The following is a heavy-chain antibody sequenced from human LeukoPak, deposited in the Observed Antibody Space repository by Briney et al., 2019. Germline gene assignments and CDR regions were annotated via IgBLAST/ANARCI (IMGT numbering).Heavy chain of an antibody. CDR1: GFIFSSYW. V-gene: IGHV3-7*01. CDR2: IKQDGGEK. CDR3: AGLNYYDSTGYYAY. D-gene: IGHD3-22*01. J-gene: IGHJ4*02. Sequence: GGSLRLSCAASGFIFSSYWVSWVHQAPGKGLQWVANIKQDGGEKYYVDSVKGRFTISRDNAKNSLYLQMNSLRAEDMAVYYCAGLNYYDSTGYYAYWGQGTLVTVSS.